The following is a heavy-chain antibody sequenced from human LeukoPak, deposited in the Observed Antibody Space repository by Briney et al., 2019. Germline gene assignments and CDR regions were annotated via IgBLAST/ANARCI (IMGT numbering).Heavy chain of an antibody. D-gene: IGHD6-19*01. CDR2: IYYSGST. Sequence: SETLSLTCTVSGGSISSYYWSWIRQPPGKGLEWIGYIYYSGSTNYNPSLKNRVTISVDTSKNQFSLKLSSVTAADTAVYYCARPGLGSSGWYGGAFDIWGQGTMVTVSS. CDR1: GGSISSYY. CDR3: ARPGLGSSGWYGGAFDI. V-gene: IGHV4-59*08. J-gene: IGHJ3*02.